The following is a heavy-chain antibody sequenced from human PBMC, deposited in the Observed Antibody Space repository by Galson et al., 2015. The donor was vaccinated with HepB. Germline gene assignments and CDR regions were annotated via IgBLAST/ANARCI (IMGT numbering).Heavy chain of an antibody. CDR2: ISSSGNTI. V-gene: IGHV3-11*01. CDR1: GFTFSHYY. CDR3: ARVGFGEVINWFDP. J-gene: IGHJ5*02. D-gene: IGHD3-3*01. Sequence: SLRLSCAASGFTFSHYYMSWIRQAPGKGLEWVSYISSSGNTIYYADSVKGRFTISRDNAKNSLYLQMNSLRAEDTALYYCARVGFGEVINWFDPWGQGTLVIVSS.